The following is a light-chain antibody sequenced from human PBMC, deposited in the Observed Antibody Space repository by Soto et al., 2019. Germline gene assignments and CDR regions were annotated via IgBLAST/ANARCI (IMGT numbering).Light chain of an antibody. V-gene: IGKV1-39*01. J-gene: IGKJ5*01. CDR3: QQSYSAPIT. CDR2: EEY. Sequence: DIPMTQSPSSLSASVGDRVTITCRASQSITNFLHWYQQKPGKAPKLLIFEEYNLESGVPSRFSGTGSGTDFTLTISSLQPEYFATYSCQQSYSAPITFGQGTRVEIK. CDR1: QSITNF.